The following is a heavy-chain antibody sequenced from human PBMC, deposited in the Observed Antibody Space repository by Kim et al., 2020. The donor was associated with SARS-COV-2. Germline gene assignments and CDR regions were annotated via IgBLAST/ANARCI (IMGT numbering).Heavy chain of an antibody. Sequence: SETLSLTCTVSGGSISSSSYYWGWIRQPPGKGLEWIGTIYYSGSTYYNPSLKSRVTISVDTSKSQFSLKLTSVTAADTAVYYCARHGGLNIAIFGVGTPGGNWFDPWGQGTLVTVSS. D-gene: IGHD3-3*01. CDR1: GGSISSSSYY. J-gene: IGHJ5*02. CDR3: ARHGGLNIAIFGVGTPGGNWFDP. CDR2: IYYSGST. V-gene: IGHV4-39*01.